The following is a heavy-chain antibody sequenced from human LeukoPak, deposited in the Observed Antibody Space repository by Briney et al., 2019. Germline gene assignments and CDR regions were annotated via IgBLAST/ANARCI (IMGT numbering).Heavy chain of an antibody. J-gene: IGHJ4*02. CDR2: INPSSGGT. D-gene: IGHD3-22*01. V-gene: IGHV1-2*02. CDR1: GYTFTGYY. Sequence: GASVKVSCKASGYTFTGYYMHWVRQAPGQGLEWMGWINPSSGGTNYAQKFQGRVTMTRDTSISTAYMELSRLRSDDTAVYYCARPLPGIPMISGGYWGQGTLVTVSS. CDR3: ARPLPGIPMISGGY.